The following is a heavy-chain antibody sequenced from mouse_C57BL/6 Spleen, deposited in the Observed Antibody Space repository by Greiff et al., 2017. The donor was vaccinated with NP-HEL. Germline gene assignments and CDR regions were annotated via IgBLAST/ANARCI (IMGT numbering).Heavy chain of an antibody. CDR3: ARTLSNYQAWFAY. D-gene: IGHD2-5*01. CDR1: GYTFTDYA. J-gene: IGHJ3*01. Sequence: QVHVKQPGPELVRPGVSVKISCKGSGYTFTDYAMHWVKQSHAQSLEWIGVISTYYGDASYNQKFKDKATMTVDKSSSTAYMELARLTSEDSAVYYCARTLSNYQAWFAYWGQGTLVTVSA. V-gene: IGHV1-67*01. CDR2: ISTYYGDA.